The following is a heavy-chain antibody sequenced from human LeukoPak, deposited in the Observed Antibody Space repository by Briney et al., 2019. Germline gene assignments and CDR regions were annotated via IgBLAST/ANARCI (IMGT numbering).Heavy chain of an antibody. CDR1: GFTFGDYA. CDR3: TRGGDYDSSGYYP. V-gene: IGHV3-49*04. J-gene: IGHJ5*02. Sequence: GGSLRLSCSASGFTFGDYAVTWVRQAPWKELEWVGFSRSKAYGGTTEYAASVKGRFTVSRDDSKSIAYLQMNSLKTEDTAVYYCTRGGDYDSSGYYPWGQGTQVTVSS. CDR2: SRSKAYGGTT. D-gene: IGHD3-22*01.